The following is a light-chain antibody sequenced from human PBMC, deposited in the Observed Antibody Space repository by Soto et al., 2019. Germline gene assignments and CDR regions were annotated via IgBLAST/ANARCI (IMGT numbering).Light chain of an antibody. CDR1: SSNIGSHY. CDR2: NNS. CDR3: AVWDDSLTGWV. V-gene: IGLV1-47*01. J-gene: IGLJ3*02. Sequence: QSVLTQPPSASGTPGQCLTISCSGSSSNIGSHYVYWYQSLPGTAPKLLIYNNSQRPSGVPARFSGSKSGTSASLAISGLRFEDEADYYCAVWDDSLTGWVFGGGTKVTVL.